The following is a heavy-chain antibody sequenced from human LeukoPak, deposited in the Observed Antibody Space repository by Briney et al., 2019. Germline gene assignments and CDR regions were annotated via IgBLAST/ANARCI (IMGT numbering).Heavy chain of an antibody. J-gene: IGHJ4*02. Sequence: SETLSLTCTVSGYSISSGYYWGWIRQPPGKGLEWIGSIYHSGSTYYNPSLKSRVTISVDTSKNQFSLKLSSVTAADTAVYYCARQATTFFYDILTGPRSGIDYWGQGTLVTVSS. CDR2: IYHSGST. CDR3: ARQATTFFYDILTGPRSGIDY. CDR1: GYSISSGYY. V-gene: IGHV4-38-2*02. D-gene: IGHD3-9*01.